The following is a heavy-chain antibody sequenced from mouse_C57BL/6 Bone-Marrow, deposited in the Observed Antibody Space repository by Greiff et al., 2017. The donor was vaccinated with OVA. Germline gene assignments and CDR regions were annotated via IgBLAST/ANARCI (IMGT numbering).Heavy chain of an antibody. CDR1: GYTFTSYW. CDR3: ARDGNHDD. D-gene: IGHD2-1*01. Sequence: QVQLQQPGAELVRPGTSVKLSCKASGYTFTSYWMHWVKQRPGQGLEWIGVIDPSDSYTNYNQKFKGKATLTVDTSSSTAYMQLSSLTSEDSAVYYCARDGNHDDWGQGTSVTVSS. J-gene: IGHJ4*01. CDR2: IDPSDSYT. V-gene: IGHV1-59*01.